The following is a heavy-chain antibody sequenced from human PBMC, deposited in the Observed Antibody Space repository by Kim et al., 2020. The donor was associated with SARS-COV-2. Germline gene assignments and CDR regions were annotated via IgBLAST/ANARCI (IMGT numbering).Heavy chain of an antibody. CDR3: ATDRSSGWYGGEYFQH. V-gene: IGHV3-30*04. D-gene: IGHD6-19*01. CDR2: ISYDGSNK. J-gene: IGHJ1*01. Sequence: GGSLRLSCAASGFTFSSYAMHWVRQAPGKGLEWVAVISYDGSNKSYADSVKGRFTISRDNSKNTLYLQMNSLRAEDTAVYYCATDRSSGWYGGEYFQHWGQGTLVTVSS. CDR1: GFTFSSYA.